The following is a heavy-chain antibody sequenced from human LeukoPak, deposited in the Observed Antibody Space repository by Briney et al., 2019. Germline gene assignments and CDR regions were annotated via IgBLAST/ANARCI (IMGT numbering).Heavy chain of an antibody. J-gene: IGHJ4*02. CDR3: ARGGASMAARLIYGY. CDR2: MNPNSGNT. V-gene: IGHV1-8*01. CDR1: GYTFTSYD. Sequence: GASVKVSCKASGYTFTSYDINWVRQATGQGLEWMGWMNPNSGNTGYAQKFQGRVTMTRNTSISTAYMELSSLRSEDTAVYYCARGGASMAARLIYGYWGQGTLVTVSS. D-gene: IGHD6-6*01.